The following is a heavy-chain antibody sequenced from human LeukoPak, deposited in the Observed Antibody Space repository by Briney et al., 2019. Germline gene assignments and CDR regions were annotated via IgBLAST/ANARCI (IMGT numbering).Heavy chain of an antibody. D-gene: IGHD1-26*01. Sequence: PGGSLRLSCAASGFIFDDYGMTWVRQGPGKGLEWVAGINGNGDMTGNADSVKGRFTISRDNAKNSLYMQMNSLRAEDTALYYCARGNRGGYYGGDSWGQGTLVTVSS. J-gene: IGHJ4*02. CDR2: INGNGDMT. V-gene: IGHV3-20*04. CDR3: ARGNRGGYYGGDS. CDR1: GFIFDDYG.